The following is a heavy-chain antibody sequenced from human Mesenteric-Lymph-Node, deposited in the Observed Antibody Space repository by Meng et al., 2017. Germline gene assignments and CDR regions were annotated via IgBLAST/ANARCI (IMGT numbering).Heavy chain of an antibody. Sequence: VQLREWGPGLTWPLETLSLCCSVSRASTPNDFWTWFRQPPGKALXWIGYTSYTAGTSYNPSLKSRVSMSVDTSKNQFSLKLTSVTAADTAVYFCAKGGGLYAYWGQGALVTFSS. CDR3: AKGGGLYAY. J-gene: IGHJ4*02. CDR2: TSYTAGT. V-gene: IGHV4-59*01. D-gene: IGHD6-19*01. CDR1: RASTPNDF.